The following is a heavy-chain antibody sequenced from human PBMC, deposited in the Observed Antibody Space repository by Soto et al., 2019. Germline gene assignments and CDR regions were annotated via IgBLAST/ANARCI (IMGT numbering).Heavy chain of an antibody. CDR1: GFTFSSYS. J-gene: IGHJ6*03. V-gene: IGHV3-21*01. Sequence: GGSLRLSCAASGFTFSSYSMNWVRQAPGKGLEWVSSISSSSSYIYYADSVKGRFTISRDNAKNSLYLQMNSLRAEDTAVYYCARDCSSTSCRPTFLTYYYYYYMDVWGKGTTVTVSS. CDR3: ARDCSSTSCRPTFLTYYYYYYMDV. D-gene: IGHD2-2*01. CDR2: ISSSSSYI.